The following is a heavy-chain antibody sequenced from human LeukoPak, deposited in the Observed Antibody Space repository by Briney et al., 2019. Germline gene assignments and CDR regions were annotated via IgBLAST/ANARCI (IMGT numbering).Heavy chain of an antibody. J-gene: IGHJ5*02. V-gene: IGHV3-20*01. Sequence: PGGSLRLSCAASGFKFDDYGMSWVRQVPGKGLEWVSGINWNGGSRGYADSVEGRFTISRDNAKNSVYLQMNSLRSEDTAFYHCARDRCSSTSCYNTPNWFDPWGQGTLVTVSS. D-gene: IGHD2-2*02. CDR1: GFKFDDYG. CDR3: ARDRCSSTSCYNTPNWFDP. CDR2: INWNGGSR.